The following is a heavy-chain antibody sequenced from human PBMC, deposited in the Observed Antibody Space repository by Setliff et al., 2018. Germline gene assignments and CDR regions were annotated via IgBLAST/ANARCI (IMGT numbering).Heavy chain of an antibody. CDR2: ISSSSYI. CDR3: ARGLPRSFYDSSGYYFPFGAFDI. D-gene: IGHD3-22*01. CDR1: GFTFSSYS. Sequence: SLKISCAASGFTFSSYSMNWVRQAPGKGLEWVSSISSSSYIYYADSVKGRFTISRDNAKNSLYLQMNSLRAEDTAVYYCARGLPRSFYDSSGYYFPFGAFDIWGQGTMVTVSS. V-gene: IGHV3-21*01. J-gene: IGHJ3*02.